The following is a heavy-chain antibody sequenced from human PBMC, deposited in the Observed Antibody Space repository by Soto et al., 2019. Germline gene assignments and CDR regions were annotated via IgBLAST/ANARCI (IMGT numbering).Heavy chain of an antibody. D-gene: IGHD2-8*01. CDR2: ISTYNGNT. CDR3: ARGDDHELCDTCQNWYDP. Sequence: ASVKVSCNASGYTFTTYGITWVRQAPGQALEWVGWISTYNGNTNYAQKLHGRVTMTTDTSTGTAYLELRSLRSDDTAVYYCARGDDHELCDTCQNWYDPWGQGTVATVSS. J-gene: IGHJ5*02. CDR1: GYTFTTYG. V-gene: IGHV1-18*01.